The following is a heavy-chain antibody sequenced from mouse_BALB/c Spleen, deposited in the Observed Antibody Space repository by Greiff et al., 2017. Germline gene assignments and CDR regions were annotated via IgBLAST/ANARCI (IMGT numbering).Heavy chain of an antibody. J-gene: IGHJ4*01. CDR3: ARSYGNLYYAMDY. V-gene: IGHV1-80*01. Sequence: QVQLQQSGAELVRPGSSVKISCKASGYAFSSYWMNWVKQRPGQGLEWIGQIYPGDGDTNYNGKFKGKATLTADKSSSTAYMQLSSLTSEDSAVYFCARSYGNLYYAMDYWGQGTSVTVSS. D-gene: IGHD2-10*02. CDR1: GYAFSSYW. CDR2: IYPGDGDT.